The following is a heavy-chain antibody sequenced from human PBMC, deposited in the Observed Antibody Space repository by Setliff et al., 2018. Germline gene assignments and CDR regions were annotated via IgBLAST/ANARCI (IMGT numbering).Heavy chain of an antibody. CDR1: GGSISSGDYY. V-gene: IGHV4-30-4*08. CDR3: ARVMGGSYGFSWFDP. J-gene: IGHJ5*02. CDR2: IYYSGST. Sequence: TLSLTCTVSGGSISSGDYYWSWIRQPPGKGLEWIGYIYYSGSTYYNPSLKSRVTISVDTSKNQFSLKLGSVTAADTAVYYCARVMGGSYGFSWFDPWGQGTLVTVSS. D-gene: IGHD1-26*01.